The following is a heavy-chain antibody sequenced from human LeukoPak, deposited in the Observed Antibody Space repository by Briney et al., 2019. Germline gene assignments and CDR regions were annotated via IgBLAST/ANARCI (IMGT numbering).Heavy chain of an antibody. CDR3: ARQKGGVAGLKYYFDF. CDR1: GGSITNRRWY. D-gene: IGHD6-19*01. J-gene: IGHJ4*02. V-gene: IGHV4-39*01. CDR2: IFYSGAT. Sequence: SETLSLTCSVSGGSITNRRWYWGWLRHPPGKGLEWIGSIFYSGATNSNPSLRSRLTISVYTSKNQFSLKLSSVTAADTAVYYCARQKGGVAGLKYYFDFWGQGTLVTVSS.